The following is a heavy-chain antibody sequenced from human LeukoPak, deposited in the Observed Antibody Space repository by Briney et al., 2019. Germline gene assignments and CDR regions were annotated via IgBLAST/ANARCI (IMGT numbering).Heavy chain of an antibody. Sequence: GGSLRLSCAASGFTFSSFAMSWVRQAPGKGLEWVSGISGSGGSTYYADSVKGRFTISRDNSKNTLHLQMNSLRAEDTAVYYCARESPDTAMVLFDYWGQGTLVTVSS. D-gene: IGHD5-18*01. V-gene: IGHV3-23*01. CDR3: ARESPDTAMVLFDY. J-gene: IGHJ4*02. CDR2: ISGSGGST. CDR1: GFTFSSFA.